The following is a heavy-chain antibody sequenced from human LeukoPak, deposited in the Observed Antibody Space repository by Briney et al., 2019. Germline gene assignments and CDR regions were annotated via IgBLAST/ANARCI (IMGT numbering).Heavy chain of an antibody. D-gene: IGHD1-26*01. V-gene: IGHV2-70*04. CDR2: IDWDDDK. Sequence: SGPALVKPTQTLTLTCTFSGFSLSTSGMRVCWIRQPPGNALEWLARIDWDDDKFYSTSLKTRLTISKDTSKNQVVLTMTNMDPVDTATYYCARLNSGTYLDYWGQGTLVTVSS. CDR3: ARLNSGTYLDY. CDR1: GFSLSTSGMR. J-gene: IGHJ4*02.